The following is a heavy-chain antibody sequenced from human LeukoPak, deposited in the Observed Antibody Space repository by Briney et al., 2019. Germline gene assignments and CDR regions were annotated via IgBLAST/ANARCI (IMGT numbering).Heavy chain of an antibody. CDR2: INSNGSSR. Sequence: GGSLRLSCAASGFTFSNYWMHWVRQAPGKGLVGVSRINSNGSSRNYAASVKGRFTISRDNAKNTLYLQMNSLRAADTAVYYCASASSHRIAAGGDYWGQGTLVTVSS. V-gene: IGHV3-74*01. CDR3: ASASSHRIAAGGDY. D-gene: IGHD6-13*01. CDR1: GFTFSNYW. J-gene: IGHJ4*02.